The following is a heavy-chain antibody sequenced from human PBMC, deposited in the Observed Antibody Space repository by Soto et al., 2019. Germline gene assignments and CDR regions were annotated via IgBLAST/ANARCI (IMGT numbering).Heavy chain of an antibody. V-gene: IGHV4-39*01. D-gene: IGHD2-15*01. CDR1: GGSISSSSYY. CDR2: IYYSGST. Sequence: SETLSLTCTVSGGSISSSSYYWGWIRQPPGKGLEWIGSIYYSGSTYYNPSLKSRVTISVDTSKNQFSLKLSSVTAADTAVYYCARHVSQLRVVVAAEKPYYYYYYMDVWGKGTTVTVSS. J-gene: IGHJ6*03. CDR3: ARHVSQLRVVVAAEKPYYYYYYMDV.